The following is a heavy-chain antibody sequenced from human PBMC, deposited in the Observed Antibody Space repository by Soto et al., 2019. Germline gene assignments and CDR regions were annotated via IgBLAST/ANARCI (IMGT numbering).Heavy chain of an antibody. D-gene: IGHD3-22*01. V-gene: IGHV1-2*02. Sequence: GASVKVSCKASGYTFIDYFIHWLRQAPGQGLEWMGWINPNSGETKFAQTFQGRVTMTRDTSTSTAYLELNRLRSEDTAVYYCARRYYDSSGLWALDYYYYYGMDVWGQGTTVTVSS. CDR3: ARRYYDSSGLWALDYYYYYGMDV. CDR1: GYTFIDYF. CDR2: INPNSGET. J-gene: IGHJ6*02.